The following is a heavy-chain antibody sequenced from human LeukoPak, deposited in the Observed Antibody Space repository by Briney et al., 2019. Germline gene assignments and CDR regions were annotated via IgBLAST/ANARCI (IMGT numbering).Heavy chain of an antibody. Sequence: SETLSLTCTVSGGSISSYYWSWIRQPPGKGLEWIGYIYYSGSTNYNPSLKSRVTISVDTSKNQFSLKLSSVTAADTAVYYCASLTRSTFPYYFDYWGQGTLVTVSS. J-gene: IGHJ4*02. D-gene: IGHD2/OR15-2a*01. V-gene: IGHV4-59*01. CDR3: ASLTRSTFPYYFDY. CDR1: GGSISSYY. CDR2: IYYSGST.